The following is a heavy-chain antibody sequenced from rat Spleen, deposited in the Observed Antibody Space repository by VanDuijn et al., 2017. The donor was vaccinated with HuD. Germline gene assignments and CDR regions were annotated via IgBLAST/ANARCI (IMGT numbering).Heavy chain of an antibody. D-gene: IGHD1-7*01. CDR1: GFTFSNAA. J-gene: IGHJ2*01. CDR2: IRTKPNNYAT. Sequence: VQLVESGGGPVQPGRSLTLSCAASGFTFSNAAMYWVRQAPGKGLEWVARIRTKPNNYATYYADSVKGRFTISRDDSKSMVYLQMDNLKTEDTAMYYCTAMGTGYWGQGVMVTVSS. V-gene: IGHV10-5*01. CDR3: TAMGTGY.